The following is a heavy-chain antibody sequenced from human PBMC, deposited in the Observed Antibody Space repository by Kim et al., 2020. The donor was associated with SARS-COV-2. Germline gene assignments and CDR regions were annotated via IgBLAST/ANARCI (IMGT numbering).Heavy chain of an antibody. V-gene: IGHV1-46*01. D-gene: IGHD3-10*01. CDR3: ARDGGSNMVRGVLMGNY. CDR2: INPSGGST. J-gene: IGHJ4*02. Sequence: ASVKVSCKASGYTFTSYYMHWVRQAPGQGLEWMGIINPSGGSTSYAQKFQGRVTMTRDTSTSTVYMELSSLRSEDTAVYYCARDGGSNMVRGVLMGNYWGQGTLVTVSS. CDR1: GYTFTSYY.